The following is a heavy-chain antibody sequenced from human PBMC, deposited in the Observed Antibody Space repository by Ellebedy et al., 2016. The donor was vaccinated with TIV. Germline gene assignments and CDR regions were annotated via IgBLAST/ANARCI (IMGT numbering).Heavy chain of an antibody. CDR2: FGVSGDTT. D-gene: IGHD6-19*01. J-gene: IGHJ5*02. V-gene: IGHV3-23*01. Sequence: GESLKISCAASGFTFSNYALSWVRQAPGKGLEWVSGFGVSGDTTYYIDSVKGRFTISRDNSKNTVYLQMNSLRVEDTALYFCARNRDANGWYVDLWGQGTLVTVSS. CDR3: ARNRDANGWYVDL. CDR1: GFTFSNYA.